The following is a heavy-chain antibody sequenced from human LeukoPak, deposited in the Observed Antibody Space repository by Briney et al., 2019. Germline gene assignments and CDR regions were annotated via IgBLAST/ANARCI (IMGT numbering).Heavy chain of an antibody. CDR2: INHSGST. J-gene: IGHJ4*01. CDR1: GGSFCGYY. V-gene: IGHV4-34*01. CDR3: ARVVYDIVLMVYAVAYFDY. D-gene: IGHD2-8*01. Sequence: SETLSLTCAVYGGSFCGYYWSWIRQPPGKGLEWIGEINHSGSTNYNPSLKSRVTISVDTSKNQFSLKLSSVTAADTAVYYCARVVYDIVLMVYAVAYFDYWGHGTLVTVSS.